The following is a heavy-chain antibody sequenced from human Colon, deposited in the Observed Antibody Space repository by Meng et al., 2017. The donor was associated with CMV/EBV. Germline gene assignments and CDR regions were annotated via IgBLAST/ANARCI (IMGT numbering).Heavy chain of an antibody. CDR1: XRSISSGGYY. CDR2: IHDSVST. J-gene: IGHJ5*02. D-gene: IGHD3-10*01. Sequence: QVQLQESGPGLVXPXXXXXLTXTXXXRSISSGGYYWSWIRQHPGKGLEWIGYIHDSVSTYYNPSLKSRVTISADTSKNQFSLKLSSMTAADTAVYYCARASYGSGSPLGESWFDPWGQGTLVTVSS. V-gene: IGHV4-31*03. CDR3: ARASYGSGSPLGESWFDP.